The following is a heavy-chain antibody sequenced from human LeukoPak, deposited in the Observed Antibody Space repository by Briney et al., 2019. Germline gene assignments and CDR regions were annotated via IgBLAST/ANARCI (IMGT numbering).Heavy chain of an antibody. J-gene: IGHJ4*02. CDR1: RFIFSSYA. CDR2: TSGSGSST. Sequence: GGSLRLSCAASRFIFSSYAMSWVRQAPGKGLEWVSATSGSGSSTFYADSVKGRFTISRDNSKNTLYVLMSSLGAEDTATYFCAKDSSRPNGDYVGFFDGWGQGTLVTVSS. V-gene: IGHV3-23*01. CDR3: AKDSSRPNGDYVGFFDG. D-gene: IGHD4-17*01.